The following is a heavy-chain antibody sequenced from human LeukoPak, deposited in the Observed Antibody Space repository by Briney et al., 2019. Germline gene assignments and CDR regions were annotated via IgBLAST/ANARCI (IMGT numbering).Heavy chain of an antibody. CDR1: GGSISRYY. CDR2: IFYSGST. Sequence: PSETLSLTCTVSGGSISRYYSSWIRHPPGKGLEWVGYIFYSGSTNYNTSLKCRVTISVDTSMNQFSLKLSSVTAADTAVYYRAGEYTNVDTAMVSWYFDYWGQGTLVTVSS. D-gene: IGHD5-18*01. CDR3: AGEYTNVDTAMVSWYFDY. V-gene: IGHV4-59*01. J-gene: IGHJ4*02.